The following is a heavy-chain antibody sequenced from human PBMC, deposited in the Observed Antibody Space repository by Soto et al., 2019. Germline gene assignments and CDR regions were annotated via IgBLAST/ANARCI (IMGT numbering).Heavy chain of an antibody. D-gene: IGHD2-8*02. CDR3: ARDWTGVPTLSYGMDV. V-gene: IGHV3-30-3*01. CDR1: GFTFNSHA. CDR2: ISYDGSRK. Sequence: GGSLRLSCEASGFTFNSHAMHWVRQAPGKGLEWVAVISYDGSRKFYADSVKGRFTLSRDNSQNTLYLKMNSLRPEDTAVYFCARDWTGVPTLSYGMDVWGQGNTVTVSS. J-gene: IGHJ6*02.